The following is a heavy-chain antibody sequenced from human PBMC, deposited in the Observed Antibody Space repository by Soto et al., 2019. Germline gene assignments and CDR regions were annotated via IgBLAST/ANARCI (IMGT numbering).Heavy chain of an antibody. CDR1: GCSISSYY. D-gene: IGHD1-20*01. CDR3: ARYKSNYYYGMDV. V-gene: IGHV4-59*01. Sequence: QVQLQESGPGLVKPSETLSLTCTVSGCSISSYYWSWIRQPPGKGLELIGYIYYSGITNYNPSLKSRVTISVDTSKNQFSLKLSSVTAADTAVYYCARYKSNYYYGMDVWGQGTTVTVSS. CDR2: IYYSGIT. J-gene: IGHJ6*02.